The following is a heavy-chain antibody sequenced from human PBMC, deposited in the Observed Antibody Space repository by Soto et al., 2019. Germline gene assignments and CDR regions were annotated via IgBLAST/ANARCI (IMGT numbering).Heavy chain of an antibody. CDR1: GGNFSRHA. D-gene: IGHD3-10*01. CDR3: AIDKRILWFGAAPPDYRGMDV. J-gene: IGHJ6*02. Sequence: QVQLVQSGAEVKKPGSSVNVSCKASGGNFSRHALSWVRQAPGQGLEWLGGIIPIFGTSNLAQRYQDRVTVCGDEYINTAYMEMSSLGPEDTDVSYCAIDKRILWFGAAPPDYRGMDVWGPGTTVIVSS. CDR2: IIPIFGTS. V-gene: IGHV1-69*12.